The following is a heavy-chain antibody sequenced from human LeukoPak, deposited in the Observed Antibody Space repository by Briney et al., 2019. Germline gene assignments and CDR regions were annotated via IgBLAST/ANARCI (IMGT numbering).Heavy chain of an antibody. J-gene: IGHJ6*03. V-gene: IGHV3-48*01. Sequence: GGSLRLSCAASGFTFSNYNMNWVRQAPGKGLEWVSDISSGGSSINYADSVKGRFTISRDNAKSSLYLQMNNLRAEDTAVYYCAKVGGTMVRGVIKPYYYYYMDVWGKGTTVTISS. CDR2: ISSGGSSI. CDR3: AKVGGTMVRGVIKPYYYYYMDV. D-gene: IGHD3-10*01. CDR1: GFTFSNYN.